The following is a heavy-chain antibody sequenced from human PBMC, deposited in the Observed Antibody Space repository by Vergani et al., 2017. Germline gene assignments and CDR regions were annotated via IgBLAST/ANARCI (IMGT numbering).Heavy chain of an antibody. CDR3: ARDIVIVPTLHPFAF. D-gene: IGHD2/OR15-2a*01. J-gene: IGHJ4*02. CDR2: ISYDGSNE. Sequence: QVQLVESGGGVVQPGKSLRLSCAASGFTLCSYAMHWVRQAPVKGLEWVALISYDGSNEYDADSVKGRFTISRDNSKNTLFLQMNSLRPEDTAVYYCARDIVIVPTLHPFAFWGQGTLVTVSS. V-gene: IGHV3-30*03. CDR1: GFTLCSYA.